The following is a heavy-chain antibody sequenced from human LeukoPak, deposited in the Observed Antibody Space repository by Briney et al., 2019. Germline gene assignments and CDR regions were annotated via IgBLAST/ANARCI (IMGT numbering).Heavy chain of an antibody. V-gene: IGHV3-23*01. J-gene: IGHJ4*02. D-gene: IGHD6-13*01. Sequence: PGGSLRLSCAASGFTFSSYAMSWVRQAPGKGLEWVSAISGSGGSTYYADSVKGRFAISRDNSKNTLYPQMNSLRAEVTAVYYCAKDQLLIAAAGYFDYWGQGTLVTVSS. CDR2: ISGSGGST. CDR3: AKDQLLIAAAGYFDY. CDR1: GFTFSSYA.